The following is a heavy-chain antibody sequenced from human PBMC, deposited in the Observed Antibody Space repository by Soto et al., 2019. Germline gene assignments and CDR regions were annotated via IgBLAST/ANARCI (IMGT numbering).Heavy chain of an antibody. V-gene: IGHV3-73*01. D-gene: IGHD1-26*01. J-gene: IGHJ4*02. Sequence: PGGSLRLSCKVSGFSFSGSAIHWVRQASGKGLEWVGHIRDKANHYATAYAASAKRRFIISRDDSQNTAYLQMNNLKADDTAVYYCNRPTSGSYGDYFDSWGKGTRVTV. CDR1: GFSFSGSA. CDR3: NRPTSGSYGDYFDS. CDR2: IRDKANHYAT.